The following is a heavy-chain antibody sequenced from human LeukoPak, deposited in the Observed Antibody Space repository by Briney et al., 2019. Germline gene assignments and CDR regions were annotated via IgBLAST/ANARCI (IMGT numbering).Heavy chain of an antibody. J-gene: IGHJ5*02. Sequence: GGSLRLSCSASGFIFSNYWMTWVRQAPGKGLEWVANIKQDGSEKYYVDSVKGRFTISRDNAKKSLYLQMNSLRAEDTAVYFCARDMIILQSWGQGTLVIAFS. CDR3: ARDMIILQS. CDR1: GFIFSNYW. CDR2: IKQDGSEK. D-gene: IGHD3-16*01. V-gene: IGHV3-7*04.